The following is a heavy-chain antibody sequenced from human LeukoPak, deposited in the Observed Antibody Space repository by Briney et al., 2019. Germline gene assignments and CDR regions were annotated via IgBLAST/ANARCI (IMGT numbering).Heavy chain of an antibody. V-gene: IGHV4-31*03. CDR1: GSSISSGGYY. CDR3: AREGLIAAAGNDAFDI. J-gene: IGHJ3*02. Sequence: SETLSLTCTVSGSSISSGGYYWSWIRQHPGKGLEWIGYIYYSGSTNYNPSLKSRVTISVDTSKNQFSLKLSSVTAADTAVYYCAREGLIAAAGNDAFDIWGQGTMVTVSS. CDR2: IYYSGST. D-gene: IGHD6-13*01.